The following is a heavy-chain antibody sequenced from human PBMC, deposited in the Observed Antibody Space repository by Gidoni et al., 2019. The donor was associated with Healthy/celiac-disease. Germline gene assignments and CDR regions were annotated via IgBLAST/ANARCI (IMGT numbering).Heavy chain of an antibody. V-gene: IGHV4-59*01. CDR1: GGSISSYY. CDR3: ARDFGEYSGYGDFYYFDY. D-gene: IGHD5-12*01. CDR2: IYYSGST. J-gene: IGHJ4*02. Sequence: QVQLQESGPGLVTPSETLSLTCTVSGGSISSYYWSWIRQPPGKGLEWIGYIYYSGSTNYNPSLKSRVTISVDTSKNQFSLKLSSVTAADTAVYYCARDFGEYSGYGDFYYFDYWGQGTLVTVSS.